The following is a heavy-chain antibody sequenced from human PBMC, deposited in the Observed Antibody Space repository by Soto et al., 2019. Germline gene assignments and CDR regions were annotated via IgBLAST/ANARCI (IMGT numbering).Heavy chain of an antibody. CDR1: GDSISSSSYY. V-gene: IGHV4-39*01. CDR2: FFSTGTT. D-gene: IGHD2-8*02. J-gene: IGHJ5*02. Sequence: SETLSITGTVSGDSISSSSYYWGWIRQPPGKGLEWIGSFFSTGTTYYNPSLRSRVSISIDTSKTQFSLKLSSVSAADTAVYYCTRWGYCTGGSCYRHNWFDPWGHGILVTVSS. CDR3: TRWGYCTGGSCYRHNWFDP.